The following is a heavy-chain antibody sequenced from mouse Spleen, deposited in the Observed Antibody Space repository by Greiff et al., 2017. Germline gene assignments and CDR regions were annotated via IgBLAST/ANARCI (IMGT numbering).Heavy chain of an antibody. CDR2: INPSSGYT. CDR3: ARSDYGDYGYFDV. D-gene: IGHD2-13*01. V-gene: IGHV1-7*01. J-gene: IGHJ1*01. Sequence: VKLMESGAELAKPGASVKLSCKASGYTFTSYWMHWVKQRPGQGLEWIGYINPSSGYTKYNQKFKDKATLTADKSSSTAYMQLSSLTYEDSAVYYCARSDYGDYGYFDVWGAGTTVTVSS. CDR1: GYTFTSYW.